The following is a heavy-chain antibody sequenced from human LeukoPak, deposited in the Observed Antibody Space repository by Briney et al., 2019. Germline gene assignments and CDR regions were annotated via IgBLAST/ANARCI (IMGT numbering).Heavy chain of an antibody. D-gene: IGHD1-1*01. Sequence: GGSLRLSCIASGFTFGDYAMSWVRQARGKGLEWVGFIRSKAYGGTTEYAASVKGRFTISRDDSKSIAYLQMNSLKTEDTAVYYCTRVWQLERTDAFDIWGQGTMVTVSS. V-gene: IGHV3-49*04. CDR3: TRVWQLERTDAFDI. CDR2: IRSKAYGGTT. CDR1: GFTFGDYA. J-gene: IGHJ3*02.